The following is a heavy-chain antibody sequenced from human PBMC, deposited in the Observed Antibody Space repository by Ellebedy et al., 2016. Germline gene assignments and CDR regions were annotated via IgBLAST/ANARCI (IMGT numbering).Heavy chain of an antibody. CDR1: GYTFTSYG. J-gene: IGHJ4*02. CDR3: ARGRRDGYKHYFDY. V-gene: IGHV1-18*01. D-gene: IGHD5-24*01. Sequence: ASVKVSXXASGYTFTSYGISWVRQAPGQGLEWMGWISAYNGNTNYAQKLQGRVTMTTDTSTSTAYMELRSLRSDDTAVYYCARGRRDGYKHYFDYWGQGTLVTVSS. CDR2: ISAYNGNT.